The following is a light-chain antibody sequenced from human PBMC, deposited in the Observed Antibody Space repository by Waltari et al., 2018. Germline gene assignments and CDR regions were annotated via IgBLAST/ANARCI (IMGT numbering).Light chain of an antibody. CDR2: EVS. CDR1: SRDVGAYKY. J-gene: IGLJ3*02. Sequence: QSALTQPPSASGSPGQSVTISCPGSSRDVGAYKYVSWYHQHPGNAPQLMFYEVSKRPSGVPDRFSGSKSGNTASLTVSGLQADDEADYYCSSFAGSNRFGVFGGGTKLTVL. CDR3: SSFAGSNRFGV. V-gene: IGLV2-8*01.